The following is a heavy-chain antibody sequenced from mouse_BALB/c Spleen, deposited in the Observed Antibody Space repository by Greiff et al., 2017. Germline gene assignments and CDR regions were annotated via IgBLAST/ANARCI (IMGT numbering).Heavy chain of an antibody. V-gene: IGHV5-6-3*01. CDR3: ARSGSSYDY. CDR2: INSNGGST. CDR1: GFTFSSYG. Sequence: EVKLVESGGGLVQPGGSLKLSCAASGFTFSSYGMSWVRQTPDKRLELVATINSNGGSTYYPDSVKGRFTISRDNAKNTLYLQMSSLKSEDTAMYYCARSGSSYDYWGQGTTLTVSS. J-gene: IGHJ2*01. D-gene: IGHD1-1*01.